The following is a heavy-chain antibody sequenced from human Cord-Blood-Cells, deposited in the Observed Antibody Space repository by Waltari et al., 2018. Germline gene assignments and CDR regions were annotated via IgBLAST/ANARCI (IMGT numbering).Heavy chain of an antibody. CDR3: ARVPGYYDYVWGSLPDY. J-gene: IGHJ4*02. Sequence: QVQLVESGGGVVQPGRSLRLSCAASGFTFSSYAMHWVRQAPGKGLERVAVISYDGSNIYYADSVKGRFTISRDNAKNTLYLQMNSLRAEDTAVYYCARVPGYYDYVWGSLPDYWGQGTLVTVSS. CDR2: ISYDGSNI. D-gene: IGHD3-16*01. CDR1: GFTFSSYA. V-gene: IGHV3-30*04.